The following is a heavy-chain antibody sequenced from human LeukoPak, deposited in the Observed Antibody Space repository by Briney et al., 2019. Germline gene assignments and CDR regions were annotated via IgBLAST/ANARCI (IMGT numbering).Heavy chain of an antibody. CDR3: ARGVNYYDSSGYYFSY. J-gene: IGHJ4*02. CDR1: GFTFSSYE. D-gene: IGHD3-22*01. CDR2: ISSSGSSI. V-gene: IGHV3-48*03. Sequence: PGGSLRLSCAASGFTFSSYEMNWVRQAPGKGLEWVSYISSSGSSIYYADSVKGRFTISRDNAKNSLYLQMSSLRAEDTAVYYCARGVNYYDSSGYYFSYWGQGTLVTVSS.